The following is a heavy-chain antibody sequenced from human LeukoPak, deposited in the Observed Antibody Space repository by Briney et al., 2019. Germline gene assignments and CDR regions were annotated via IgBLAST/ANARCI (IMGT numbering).Heavy chain of an antibody. D-gene: IGHD2-2*03. V-gene: IGHV3-23*01. CDR3: AREYGYCSSTSCYLYYYYGMDV. Sequence: GGSLRLSCAASGFTFSSYAMSWVRQAPGKGLEWVSAISGSGGSTYYADSVKGRFTISRDNSKNSLYLQMNSLRAEDTAVYYCAREYGYCSSTSCYLYYYYGMDVWGQGTTVTVSS. J-gene: IGHJ6*02. CDR1: GFTFSSYA. CDR2: ISGSGGST.